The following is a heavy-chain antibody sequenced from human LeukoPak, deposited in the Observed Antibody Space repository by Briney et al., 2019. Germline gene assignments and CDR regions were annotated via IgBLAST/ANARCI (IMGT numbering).Heavy chain of an antibody. Sequence: GGSLRLSCAASEFTFSIYTMHWFRQAPGKGLEWVAVISNDGGYISYADSVRGRFTISRDNSKNTLYLQMNSLRAEDTAVYYCARKRASCYFDYWGQGALVTVSS. CDR3: ARKRASCYFDY. D-gene: IGHD2-2*01. CDR1: EFTFSIYT. J-gene: IGHJ4*02. V-gene: IGHV3-30*04. CDR2: ISNDGGYI.